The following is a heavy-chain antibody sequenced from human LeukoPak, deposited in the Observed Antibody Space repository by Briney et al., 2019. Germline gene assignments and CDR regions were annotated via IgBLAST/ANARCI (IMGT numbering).Heavy chain of an antibody. CDR3: ARANCSGGSCYTDY. V-gene: IGHV3-21*01. CDR2: ISSSSSYI. CDR1: GFTFSSYS. D-gene: IGHD2-15*01. Sequence: GGSLRLSCAASGFTFSSYSMNWVRQAPGKGLGWVSSISSSSSYIYYADSVKGRFTISRDNAKNSLYLQMNSLRAEDTAVYYCARANCSGGSCYTDYWGQGTLVTVSS. J-gene: IGHJ4*02.